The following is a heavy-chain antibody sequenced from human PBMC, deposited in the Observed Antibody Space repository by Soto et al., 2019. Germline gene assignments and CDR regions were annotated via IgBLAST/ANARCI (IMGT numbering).Heavy chain of an antibody. CDR3: AKEFFSPQAYWFFDL. Sequence: QVQLVESGGGVVQPGRSLRLSCAASGFTYSTFGMHWVRQAPGKGLEWVAVIAADGLAQYYADSVKGRFTISRDNSENTLFLQINNLGAEDTSVYYCAKEFFSPQAYWFFDLWGRGTLFTVSS. V-gene: IGHV3-30*18. CDR1: GFTYSTFG. D-gene: IGHD3-3*01. CDR2: IAADGLAQ. J-gene: IGHJ2*01.